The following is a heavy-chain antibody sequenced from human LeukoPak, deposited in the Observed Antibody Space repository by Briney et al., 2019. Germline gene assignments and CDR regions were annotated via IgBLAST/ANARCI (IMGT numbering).Heavy chain of an antibody. J-gene: IGHJ4*02. D-gene: IGHD3-16*02. Sequence: SETLSLTCAVYGGSFSGYYWSWIRQPPGKGLEWIGEINHSGSTNYNPSLKSRVTISVDTSKNQFSLKLSSVTAADTAVYYCGRLSPIVDYWGQGTLVTVSS. CDR2: INHSGST. CDR3: GRLSPIVDY. V-gene: IGHV4-34*01. CDR1: GGSFSGYY.